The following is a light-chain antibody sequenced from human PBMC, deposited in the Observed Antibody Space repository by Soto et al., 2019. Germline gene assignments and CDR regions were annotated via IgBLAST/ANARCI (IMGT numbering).Light chain of an antibody. CDR1: SGHSSNT. J-gene: IGLJ2*01. V-gene: IGLV4-60*03. CDR2: LEGSGSY. CDR3: ETWDSNTRV. Sequence: QLVLTQSSSASASLGSSVKLTCTLSSGHSSNTIAWHQQQPGKAPRYLMKLEGSGSYNKGSGVPDRFSGSSSGADRYLTISNLQSEDEADYYCETWDSNTRVFGGGTKVTVL.